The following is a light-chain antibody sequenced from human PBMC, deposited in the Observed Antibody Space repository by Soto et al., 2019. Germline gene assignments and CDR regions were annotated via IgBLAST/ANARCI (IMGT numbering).Light chain of an antibody. Sequence: QSVLIQPASVSGSPGQSITISCTGTSSDIGTYDYVSWYQHHPGKAPKLMIYEVTNRPSGVSDRFSGSKSGKTASLTISGLQAEDEADYYCSSYTTTTTPVVFGGGTKLTVL. J-gene: IGLJ2*01. V-gene: IGLV2-14*01. CDR1: SSDIGTYDY. CDR2: EVT. CDR3: SSYTTTTTPVV.